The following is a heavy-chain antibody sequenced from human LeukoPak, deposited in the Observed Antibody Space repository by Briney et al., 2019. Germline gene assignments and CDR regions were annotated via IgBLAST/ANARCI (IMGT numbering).Heavy chain of an antibody. V-gene: IGHV1-46*03. D-gene: IGHD2-2*02. J-gene: IGHJ1*01. Sequence: ASVKVSCKASGYTSTSYPIHWVRPAAGQRPEWMAIIDASGESTTYAQKFQGRVTLNRDTSTSTVYMELSSLRSEDTAVYYCARGCGDSRCYIVQHWGQGTLVTVSS. CDR2: IDASGEST. CDR3: ARGCGDSRCYIVQH. CDR1: GYTSTSYP.